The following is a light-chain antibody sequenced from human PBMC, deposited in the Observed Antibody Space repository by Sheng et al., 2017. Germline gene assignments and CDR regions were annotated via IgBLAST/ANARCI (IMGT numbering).Light chain of an antibody. V-gene: IGLV2-14*01. CDR2: DVT. CDR3: SSYTRSSVL. Sequence: QSALTQPASVSGSPGQSITISCTGTSSDIGGYNYVSWYQQHPGKAPKLMIYDVTDRPSGVSSRFSGSKSGNTASLTISGLQAEDEADYYCSSYTRSSVLFGGGTKLTVL. J-gene: IGLJ2*01. CDR1: SSDIGGYNY.